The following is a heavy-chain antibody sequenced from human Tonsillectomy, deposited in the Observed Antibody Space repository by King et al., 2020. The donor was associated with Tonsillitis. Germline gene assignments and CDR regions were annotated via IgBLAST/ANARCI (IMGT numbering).Heavy chain of an antibody. J-gene: IGHJ4*02. D-gene: IGHD2-21*01. CDR1: GFTFTSYA. CDR3: ARDRGDCYDTRGPFDY. V-gene: IGHV3-30*01. CDR2: ISYDGGKK. Sequence: VQLVESGGGVVQPGRSLRLSCAASGFTFTSYAMHWVRQAPGKGREWVAVISYDGGKKYYGHSVKGRFTISRDNSKNTLYLQLNSLRTEDTAVSYCARDRGDCYDTRGPFDYWGQGTLVTVSS.